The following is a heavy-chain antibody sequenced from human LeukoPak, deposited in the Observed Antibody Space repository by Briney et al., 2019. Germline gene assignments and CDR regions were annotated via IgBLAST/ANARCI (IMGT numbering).Heavy chain of an antibody. CDR3: TREGHIVVVPAARPHYMDV. D-gene: IGHD2-2*01. CDR1: GFDFSTCA. CDR2: IRSKAYGGTT. V-gene: IGHV3-49*04. J-gene: IGHJ6*03. Sequence: GGSLRLSCAASGFDFSTCAMGWVRQAPGKGLEWVGFIRSKAYGGTTEYAASVKGRFTISRDDSKSIAYLQMNSLKTEDTAVYYCTREGHIVVVPAARPHYMDVWGKGTTVTISS.